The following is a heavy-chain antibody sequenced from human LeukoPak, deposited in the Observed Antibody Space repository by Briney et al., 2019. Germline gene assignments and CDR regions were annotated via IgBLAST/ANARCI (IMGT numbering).Heavy chain of an antibody. Sequence: GSLRLSCAASGFTFSDYYMSWIRQAPGKGLEWIGSIYYSGSTYYNPPLKSRVTISVDTSKNQFSLKLSSVTAADTAVYYCASQDGWFDPWGQGTLVTVSS. CDR2: IYYSGST. CDR3: ASQDGWFDP. J-gene: IGHJ5*02. V-gene: IGHV4-38-2*01. CDR1: GFTFSDYY. D-gene: IGHD5-24*01.